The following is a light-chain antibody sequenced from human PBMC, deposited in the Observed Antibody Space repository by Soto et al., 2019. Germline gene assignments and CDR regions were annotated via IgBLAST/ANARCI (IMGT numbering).Light chain of an antibody. J-gene: IGLJ3*02. CDR2: SNN. V-gene: IGLV1-44*01. Sequence: QSVLTQPPSASGTPGQRVSISCSGNSSNIGSNTVNWYHQLPGTAPTLLIKSNNQRPSVIPDRFSGSKSGTSASLAISGLQSEDEADYYCATWDDSLNGWVFGGGTKLTVL. CDR1: SSNIGSNT. CDR3: ATWDDSLNGWV.